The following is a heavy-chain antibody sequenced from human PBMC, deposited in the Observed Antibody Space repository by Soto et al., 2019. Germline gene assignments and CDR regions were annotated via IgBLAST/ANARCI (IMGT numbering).Heavy chain of an antibody. CDR1: GYTFTSYD. Sequence: QVQLVQSGAEVKKPGASVKVSCKASGYTFTSYDINWVRQATGQGLEWMGWMNPNSGNTGYAQKFQGRVTMTRNTSISTAYMELSSMRSEDTAVYYCAREFEAYYDLNYWGQGTLVTVSS. V-gene: IGHV1-8*01. D-gene: IGHD3-22*01. J-gene: IGHJ4*02. CDR2: MNPNSGNT. CDR3: AREFEAYYDLNY.